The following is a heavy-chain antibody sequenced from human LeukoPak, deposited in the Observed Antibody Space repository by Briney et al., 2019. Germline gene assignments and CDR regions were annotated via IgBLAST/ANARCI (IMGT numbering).Heavy chain of an antibody. Sequence: KASETLSLTCTVSGYSISSGYYWGWIRQPPGKGLEWIGSIYHSGSTYYNPSLKSRVTISVDTSKNQFSLKLSSVTAADTAVYYCARDAVTYYYDSSGYYPDYWGQGTLVTVSS. D-gene: IGHD3-22*01. CDR1: GYSISSGYY. CDR3: ARDAVTYYYDSSGYYPDY. J-gene: IGHJ4*02. CDR2: IYHSGST. V-gene: IGHV4-38-2*02.